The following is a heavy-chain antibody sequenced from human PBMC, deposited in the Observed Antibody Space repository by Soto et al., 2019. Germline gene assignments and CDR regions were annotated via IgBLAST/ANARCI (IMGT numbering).Heavy chain of an antibody. CDR2: IRAKSNKSAP. CDR1: GFSFSVSA. D-gene: IGHD1-26*01. V-gene: IGHV3-73*01. CDR3: NSGIYYSSI. Sequence: GGSLRLSCAASGFSFSVSAIHWVRPASGEGMEWVGRIRAKSNKSAPLYAESLKGRFTISRDDSQSTAYLEMNSLKTEDTALYYCNSGIYYSSIWCQGTLVTVSS. J-gene: IGHJ4*02.